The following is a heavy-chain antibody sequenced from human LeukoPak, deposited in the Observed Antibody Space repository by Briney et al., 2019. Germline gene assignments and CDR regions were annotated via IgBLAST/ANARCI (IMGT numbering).Heavy chain of an antibody. Sequence: SVKVSCKASVGTFSSYAISWVRQAPGQGLEWMGRIIPIFGTANYAQKFQGRVTITTDESTSTAYMELSSLRSEDTAVYYCARDPSGLLWFGEFQNWFDPWGQGTLVTVSS. V-gene: IGHV1-69*05. D-gene: IGHD3-10*01. CDR3: ARDPSGLLWFGEFQNWFDP. CDR2: IIPIFGTA. J-gene: IGHJ5*02. CDR1: VGTFSSYA.